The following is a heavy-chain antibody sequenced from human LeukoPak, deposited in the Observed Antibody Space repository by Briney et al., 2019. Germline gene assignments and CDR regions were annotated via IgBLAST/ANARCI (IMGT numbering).Heavy chain of an antibody. J-gene: IGHJ4*02. CDR3: VRGGTYYYDK. Sequence: GGSLRLSCAASGFTFSHYWMSWVGQAPGKGLEWVANINQDGSEENYVDSVKGRFTISRDNAKNSLYLQMNSLRPDDTAVYYCVRGGTYYYDKWGQGALVTVSS. CDR2: INQDGSEE. CDR1: GFTFSHYW. V-gene: IGHV3-7*01. D-gene: IGHD3-22*01.